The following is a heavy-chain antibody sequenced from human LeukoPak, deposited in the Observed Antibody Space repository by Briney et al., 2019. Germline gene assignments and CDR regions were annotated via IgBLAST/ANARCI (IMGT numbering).Heavy chain of an antibody. D-gene: IGHD3-22*01. V-gene: IGHV4-59*01. J-gene: IGHJ6*02. CDR2: TYYSGST. CDR1: GGSISSYY. CDR3: ARYYYDSSGYYHPFYYYYGMDV. Sequence: SETLSLTCTVSGGSISSYYWSWIRQPPGKGLEWIGYTYYSGSTNYNPSLKSRVTISVDTSKNQFSLKLSSVTAADTAVYYCARYYYDSSGYYHPFYYYYGMDVWGQGTTVTVSS.